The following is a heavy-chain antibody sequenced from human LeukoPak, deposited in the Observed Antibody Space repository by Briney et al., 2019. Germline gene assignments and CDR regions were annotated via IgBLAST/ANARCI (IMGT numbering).Heavy chain of an antibody. D-gene: IGHD2-21*02. Sequence: GGSLRLSCAAPGFTFSSYAMSWVRQAPGKGLEWVSAISGSGGSTYYADSVKGRFTISRDNSKNTLYLQMNSLRAEDTAVYYCAKARLRDFFFDLWGRGTLVTVSS. CDR3: AKARLRDFFFDL. V-gene: IGHV3-23*01. CDR2: ISGSGGST. CDR1: GFTFSSYA. J-gene: IGHJ2*01.